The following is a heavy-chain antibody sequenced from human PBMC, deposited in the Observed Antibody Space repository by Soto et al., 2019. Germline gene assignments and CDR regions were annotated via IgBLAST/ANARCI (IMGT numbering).Heavy chain of an antibody. CDR1: GGSISSGGYS. D-gene: IGHD3-10*01. CDR2: IYHSGST. Sequence: SETLSLTCAVSGGSISSGGYSWSWIRQPPGKGLEWIGYIYHSGSTYYNPSLKSRVTISVDTSKNQFSLKLSSVTAADTAVYYCARGDDYYGSGSYTRLYYFDYWGQGTLVTVSS. CDR3: ARGDDYYGSGSYTRLYYFDY. V-gene: IGHV4-30-2*01. J-gene: IGHJ4*02.